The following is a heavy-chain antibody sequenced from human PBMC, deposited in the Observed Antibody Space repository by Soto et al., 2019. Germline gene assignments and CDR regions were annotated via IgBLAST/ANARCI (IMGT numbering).Heavy chain of an antibody. Sequence: XATLSLTCTVSGGSISSYYWSWIRQPAGKGLEWIGRIFTSGSTNYNPSLKSRVTMSVDTSKNQISLKLSSVTAADTAVYYCTRGTPNWFDPWGQRTLVTVSS. CDR2: IFTSGST. J-gene: IGHJ5*02. CDR1: GGSISSYY. CDR3: TRGTPNWFDP. V-gene: IGHV4-4*07.